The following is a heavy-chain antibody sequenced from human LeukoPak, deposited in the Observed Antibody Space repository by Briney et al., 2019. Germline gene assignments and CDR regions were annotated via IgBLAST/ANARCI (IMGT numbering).Heavy chain of an antibody. Sequence: GALRLSCEGSAFIFSGHWMNWVRQTPGKGLEWVSTITTSDGNTYYADSVKGRFTVSRDNSKNTLFLQMNSLRAEDTAVYYCAKDGGLWVSAHWGDSWGRGTLVTVSS. CDR2: ITTSDGNT. CDR1: AFIFSGHW. J-gene: IGHJ4*02. CDR3: AKDGGLWVSAHWGDS. V-gene: IGHV3-23*01. D-gene: IGHD7-27*01.